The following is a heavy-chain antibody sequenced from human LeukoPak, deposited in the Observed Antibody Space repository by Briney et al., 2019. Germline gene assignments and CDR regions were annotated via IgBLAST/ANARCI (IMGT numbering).Heavy chain of an antibody. CDR3: ASVGDYDSSGYAFDC. J-gene: IGHJ4*02. Sequence: SETLSLTCTVSGGSISSYYWSWIRQPPGKGLEWIGYIYYSGSTNYNPSLKSRVTISVDTSKNQFSLKLSSVTAADTAVYYCASVGDYDSSGYAFDCWGQGTLVTVSS. D-gene: IGHD3-22*01. CDR1: GGSISSYY. V-gene: IGHV4-59*01. CDR2: IYYSGST.